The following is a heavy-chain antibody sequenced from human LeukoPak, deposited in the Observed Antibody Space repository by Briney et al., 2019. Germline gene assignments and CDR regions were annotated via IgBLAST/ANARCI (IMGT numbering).Heavy chain of an antibody. CDR2: IYYSGYT. D-gene: IGHD1-7*01. J-gene: IGHJ5*02. Sequence: SQALSLTCSVFGGSMSNYYWSWIRRPPGRGLEWIGNIYYSGYTTYNPSLKSRVTISVDTSKNQFSLKLSSVTDADTAMYHCARDPSYNWNYGWFDPWGQGTLVTVSP. CDR1: GGSMSNYY. V-gene: IGHV4-59*13. CDR3: ARDPSYNWNYGWFDP.